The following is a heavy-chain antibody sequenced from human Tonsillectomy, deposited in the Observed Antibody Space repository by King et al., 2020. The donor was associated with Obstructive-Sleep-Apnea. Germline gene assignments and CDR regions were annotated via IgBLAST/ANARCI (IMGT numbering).Heavy chain of an antibody. J-gene: IGHJ4*01. D-gene: IGHD7-27*01. CDR3: ARPLGLSRVPYFDY. CDR1: GFIFSGYG. V-gene: IGHV3-33*01. Sequence: VQLVESGGGAVQTGRSLRLSCAASGFIFSGYGLHWVRQVPGKGLEWVAVISYDGGSKHYADSGKGRFTISRDNSKNTMYLQMNSLRVEDTAVYYCARPLGLSRVPYFDYWGHGTRVTVSS. CDR2: ISYDGGSK.